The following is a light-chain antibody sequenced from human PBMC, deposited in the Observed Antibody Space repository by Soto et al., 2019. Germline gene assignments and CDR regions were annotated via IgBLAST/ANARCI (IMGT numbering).Light chain of an antibody. V-gene: IGKV3-11*01. Sequence: AALSLNQRERATLGCSVSQSVSSYLAWYQQKPGQAPRLLIYDASNRATGIPARFSGSGSGTDFTLTISSLEPEDFAVYYCKQRRAWPLIPFGQGTRLDIK. CDR2: DAS. J-gene: IGKJ5*01. CDR3: KQRRAWPLIP. CDR1: QSVSSY.